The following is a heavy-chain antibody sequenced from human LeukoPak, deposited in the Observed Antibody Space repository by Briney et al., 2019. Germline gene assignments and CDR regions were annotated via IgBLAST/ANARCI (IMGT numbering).Heavy chain of an antibody. CDR2: IIPIFGTA. CDR3: GRCGGGESRKVFDY. CDR1: GGTFISYA. Sequence: GASVKVSCKASGGTFISYAISWVRQAPGQGLEWMGGIIPIFGTANYAQKFQGRVTITADESTSTAYMELSSLRSEDTAVYYCGRCGGGESRKVFDYWGQGTLVTVSS. V-gene: IGHV1-69*13. J-gene: IGHJ4*02. D-gene: IGHD3-16*01.